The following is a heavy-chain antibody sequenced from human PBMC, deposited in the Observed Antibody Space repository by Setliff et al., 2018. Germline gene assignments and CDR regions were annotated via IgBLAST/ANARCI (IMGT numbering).Heavy chain of an antibody. CDR1: GYTFTTYT. J-gene: IGHJ3*02. V-gene: IGHV7-4-1*02. D-gene: IGHD3-16*01. CDR2: ISTNTGNP. CDR3: AREGEGSTFFPLDAFDI. Sequence: ASVKVSCKASGYTFTTYTMNWVRQAPGQGLEWMGWISTNTGNPTYAQGFTGRFVFSLDTSVSTAYLQISSLKAEDTAVYYFAREGEGSTFFPLDAFDIWGQGTMVTVSS.